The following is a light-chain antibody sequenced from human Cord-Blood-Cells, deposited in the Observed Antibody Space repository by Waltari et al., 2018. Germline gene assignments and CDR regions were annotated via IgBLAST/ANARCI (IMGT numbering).Light chain of an antibody. J-gene: IGLJ3*02. CDR1: SSNIGSNY. CDR2: RNN. V-gene: IGLV1-47*01. CDR3: AAWDDSLSGRV. Sequence: QSVLTQPPSASGTPGQRVTISCSGSSSNIGSNYVYWYQQLQGTAPKLLIYRNNQRPSGVPDRFSGSKSGTSASLAISGLRSEDEADYYWAAWDDSLSGRVFGGGTKLTVL.